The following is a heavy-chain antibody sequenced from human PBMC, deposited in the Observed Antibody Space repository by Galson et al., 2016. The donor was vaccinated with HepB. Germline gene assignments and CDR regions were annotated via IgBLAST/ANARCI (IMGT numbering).Heavy chain of an antibody. CDR3: ARDRGSGWLSSQLHS. Sequence: SVKVSCKASGGAFSNYAISWVRQAPGQGLEWMGAIIPIFGPATYAQKFQGRVTITADTSTSPVYMELRRLRSEDPAVYYCARDRGSGWLSSQLHSWGQGTLVTVSS. CDR2: IIPIFGPA. V-gene: IGHV1-69*06. CDR1: GGAFSNYA. J-gene: IGHJ4*02. D-gene: IGHD3-16*02.